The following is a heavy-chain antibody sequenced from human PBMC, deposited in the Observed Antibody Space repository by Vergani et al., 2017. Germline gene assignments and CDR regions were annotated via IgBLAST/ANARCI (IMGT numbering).Heavy chain of an antibody. J-gene: IGHJ6*03. CDR2: INHSGST. V-gene: IGHV4-34*01. D-gene: IGHD1-7*01. CDR3: ARCGITGTISHYYYYMDV. Sequence: QVQLQQWGAGLLKPSETLSLTCAVYGGSFSGYYWSWIRQPPGKGLEWIGEINHSGSTNYNPSLKSRVTISVDTSKNQFSLKLSSLTAADTAVYYCARCGITGTISHYYYYMDVWGKGTTVTVSS. CDR1: GGSFSGYY.